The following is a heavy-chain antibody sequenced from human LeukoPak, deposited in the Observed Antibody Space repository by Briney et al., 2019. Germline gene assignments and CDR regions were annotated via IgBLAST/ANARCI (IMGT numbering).Heavy chain of an antibody. Sequence: PSQTLSLTCTVSGGSISSGSYYWSWLRQPAGTGLEWIGRIYTSGSTNYNPSLKSRVTISVDTSKNQFSLKLSSVTAADTAVYYCARDPGSLTPLYGMDVWGQGTTVTVSS. CDR1: GGSISSGSYY. V-gene: IGHV4-61*02. CDR3: ARDPGSLTPLYGMDV. D-gene: IGHD1-14*01. J-gene: IGHJ6*02. CDR2: IYTSGST.